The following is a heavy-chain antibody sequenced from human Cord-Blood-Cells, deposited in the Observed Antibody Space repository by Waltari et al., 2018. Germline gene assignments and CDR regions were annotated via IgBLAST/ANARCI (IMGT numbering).Heavy chain of an antibody. CDR1: GYTFTSYA. Sequence: QVQLVQSGAEVKKPGASVKVSCKASGYTFTSYAMHWVRQAPGKRLEGMGWINAGNGNTKYSQKFQGRVTITRDTSASTAYMELGSLRSEDTAVYYCARDGSSSWYYFDDWGQGTLVTVSS. V-gene: IGHV1-3*01. CDR3: ARDGSSSWYYFDD. J-gene: IGHJ4*02. D-gene: IGHD6-13*01. CDR2: INAGNGNT.